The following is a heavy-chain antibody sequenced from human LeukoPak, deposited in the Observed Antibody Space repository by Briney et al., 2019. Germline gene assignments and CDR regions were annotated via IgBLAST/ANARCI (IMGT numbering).Heavy chain of an antibody. D-gene: IGHD2-2*01. V-gene: IGHV3-23*01. Sequence: AGGSLILSCAASGFTFSNYAMTWVRQAPGKGLEWVSTISDGGAATYYADSVKGRFTISRDNSKNTLSLQMNSLRAEDTAVYYCAKALNVLVPSTSRWFDPWGQGTLVTVSS. CDR2: ISDGGAAT. J-gene: IGHJ5*02. CDR3: AKALNVLVPSTSRWFDP. CDR1: GFTFSNYA.